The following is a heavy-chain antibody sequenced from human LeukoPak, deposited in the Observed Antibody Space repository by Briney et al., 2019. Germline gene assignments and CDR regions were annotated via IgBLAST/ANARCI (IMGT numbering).Heavy chain of an antibody. CDR3: AKVFQIGDRHYFDY. J-gene: IGHJ4*02. Sequence: GGSLRLSCASSGFTFSVYGMNWVRQAPGKGLEWVAVISFDGSSKYYADSVKGRFTISRDNSKNTLYLQMNNLRTEDTAVYYCAKVFQIGDRHYFDYWGQGTLVTVSS. D-gene: IGHD3-16*01. V-gene: IGHV3-30*18. CDR2: ISFDGSSK. CDR1: GFTFSVYG.